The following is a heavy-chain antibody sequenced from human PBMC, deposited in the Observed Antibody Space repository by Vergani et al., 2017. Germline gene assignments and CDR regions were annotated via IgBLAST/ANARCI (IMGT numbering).Heavy chain of an antibody. CDR3: AKDLRPIVGATGGGDAFDI. CDR1: GFTFSSYA. CDR2: ISGSGGST. D-gene: IGHD1-26*01. Sequence: EVQLLESGGGLVQPGGSLRLSCAASGFTFSSYAMSWVRQAPGKGLEWVSAISGSGGSTYNAASVKGRFTISRDNSKNTLYLQMNSLRAEDTAVYYSAKDLRPIVGATGGGDAFDIWGQGTMVTVSS. V-gene: IGHV3-23*01. J-gene: IGHJ3*02.